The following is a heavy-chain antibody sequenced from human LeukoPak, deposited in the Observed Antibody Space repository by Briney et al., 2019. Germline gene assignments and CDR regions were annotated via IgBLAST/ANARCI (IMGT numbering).Heavy chain of an antibody. J-gene: IGHJ3*02. D-gene: IGHD3-10*01. CDR3: AREPIYGSGSYYRAFDI. Sequence: LETLSLTCTVSGGSISSYYWSWIRQPPGKGLEWIGYIYYSGSTNYNPSLKSRVTISVDTSRNQFSLKLSSVAAADTAVYYCAREPIYGSGSYYRAFDIWGQGTMVTVSS. CDR1: GGSISSYY. V-gene: IGHV4-59*01. CDR2: IYYSGST.